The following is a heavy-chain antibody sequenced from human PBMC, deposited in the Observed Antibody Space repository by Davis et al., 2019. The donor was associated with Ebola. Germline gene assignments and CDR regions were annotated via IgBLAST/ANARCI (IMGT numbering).Heavy chain of an antibody. CDR3: ARDPGYCSSTSCYDMDV. D-gene: IGHD2-2*01. V-gene: IGHV1-46*01. J-gene: IGHJ6*03. CDR2: INPSGGST. Sequence: ALVKVSCKASGYTFTSYYMHWVRQAPGQGLEWMGIINPSGGSTSYAQKFQGRVTMTRDTSTSTVYMELSSLRSEDTAVYYCARDPGYCSSTSCYDMDVWGKGTTVTVSS. CDR1: GYTFTSYY.